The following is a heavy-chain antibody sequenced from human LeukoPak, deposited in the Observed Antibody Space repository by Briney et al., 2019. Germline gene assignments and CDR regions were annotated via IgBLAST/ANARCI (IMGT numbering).Heavy chain of an antibody. Sequence: GGSLRLSCSASGFTFSSFAMHWVRQAPGKGLEWVSVIYSGGSTYYADSVKGRFTISRDNSKNALYLQMNSLTAEDTAVYYCARVGVVPAAIPDGFDIWGQGTMVTVSS. CDR3: ARVGVVPAAIPDGFDI. CDR1: GFTFSSFA. V-gene: IGHV3-53*01. D-gene: IGHD2-2*01. J-gene: IGHJ3*02. CDR2: IYSGGST.